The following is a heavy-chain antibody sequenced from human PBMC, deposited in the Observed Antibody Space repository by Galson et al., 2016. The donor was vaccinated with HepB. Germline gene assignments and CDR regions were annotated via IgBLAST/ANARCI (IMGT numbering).Heavy chain of an antibody. CDR3: AKGIGYYDRTGYDNFDH. V-gene: IGHV3-23*01. CDR2: VSGNGAST. J-gene: IGHJ4*02. D-gene: IGHD3-22*01. Sequence: SLRLSCAASGFSFSSYAMSWVHQAPGKGLEWVSTVSGNGASTYYADTVEGRFTISRDNSKNTLYLQMNSLRAEDTALYYCAKGIGYYDRTGYDNFDHWGQGTLVTVS. CDR1: GFSFSSYA.